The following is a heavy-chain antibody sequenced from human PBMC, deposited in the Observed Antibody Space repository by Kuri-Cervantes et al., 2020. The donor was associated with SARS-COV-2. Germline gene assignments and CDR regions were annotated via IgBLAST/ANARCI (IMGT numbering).Heavy chain of an antibody. V-gene: IGHV4-39*01. D-gene: IGHD1-7*01. Sequence: GSLRLSCTVSGGSISSSSYYWGWIRQPPGKGLEWIGSIYYSGSTYYNPSLKSRVTISVDTSKNQFSLKLSSVTAADTAVYYCARTGYQIGTIDYWGQGTLVTVSS. CDR2: IYYSGST. CDR3: ARTGYQIGTIDY. J-gene: IGHJ4*02. CDR1: GGSISSSSYY.